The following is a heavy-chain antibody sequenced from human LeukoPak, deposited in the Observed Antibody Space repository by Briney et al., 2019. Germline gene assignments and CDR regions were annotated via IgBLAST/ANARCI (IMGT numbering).Heavy chain of an antibody. CDR3: ARIPGRLRADYYYYYMDV. J-gene: IGHJ6*03. CDR2: ISAYNGNT. CDR1: GYTFTSYG. Sequence: GASVKVSCKAFGYTFTSYGISWVRQAPGQGLEWMGWISAYNGNTNYAQKLQGRVTMTTDTSTSTAYMELRSLRSDDTAVYYCARIPGRLRADYYYYYMDVWGKGTTVTVSS. V-gene: IGHV1-18*01. D-gene: IGHD5-12*01.